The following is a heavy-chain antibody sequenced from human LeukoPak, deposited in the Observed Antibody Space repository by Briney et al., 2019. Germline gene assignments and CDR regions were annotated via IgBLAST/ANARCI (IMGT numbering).Heavy chain of an antibody. Sequence: SETLSLTCTVSGGSISGFNWTWIRQPPGKGLEWIGFMYSSGSTSYNPSLRSRVSMSLDTSRNQFSLRLSSLTAADTAIYYCARSRSGTYGSFDPWGQGALVTVSS. CDR3: ARSRSGTYGSFDP. CDR1: GGSISGFN. CDR2: MYSSGST. D-gene: IGHD3-10*01. V-gene: IGHV4-4*09. J-gene: IGHJ5*02.